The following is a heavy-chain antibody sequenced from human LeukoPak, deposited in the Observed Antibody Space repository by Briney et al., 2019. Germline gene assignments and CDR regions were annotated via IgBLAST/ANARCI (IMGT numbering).Heavy chain of an antibody. J-gene: IGHJ4*02. Sequence: GGSLRLSCAASGFPFSSYAMSWVRQAPGKGLEWVSAISGSGGSTYYADSVKGRFTISRDNSKNTLYLQMNSLRAEDTAVYYCAKAPYGELLPYDYWGQGTLVTVSS. CDR2: ISGSGGST. V-gene: IGHV3-23*01. D-gene: IGHD1-26*01. CDR3: AKAPYGELLPYDY. CDR1: GFPFSSYA.